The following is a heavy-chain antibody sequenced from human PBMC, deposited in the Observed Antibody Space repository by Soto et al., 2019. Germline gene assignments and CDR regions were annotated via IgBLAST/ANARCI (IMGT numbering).Heavy chain of an antibody. CDR3: ARDFVVGGPTINYYYGMDV. D-gene: IGHD1-26*01. V-gene: IGHV3-66*01. Sequence: GSLRLSCAASGFTVSSNYMSWVRQAPGKGLEWISIIYSAGNTYYADSVKGRFTISRDNSKNTLYLQMNSLGAEDTAVYYCARDFVVGGPTINYYYGMDVWGQGTTITVSS. J-gene: IGHJ6*02. CDR2: IYSAGNT. CDR1: GFTVSSNY.